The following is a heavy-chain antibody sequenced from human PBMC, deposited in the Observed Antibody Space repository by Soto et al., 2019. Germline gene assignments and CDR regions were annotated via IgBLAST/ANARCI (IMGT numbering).Heavy chain of an antibody. J-gene: IGHJ6*02. Sequence: RGSLRLSCAASGFSFNRYTINWARQAPGKRLEWLSSISSSGYIFSTDSVRGRFTISRDNAKNSVYLQINSLRAEDTAVYFCARDFSGGSCYPGMDVRGQGTTVTV. CDR3: ARDFSGGSCYPGMDV. CDR2: ISSSGYI. CDR1: GFSFNRYT. D-gene: IGHD2-15*01. V-gene: IGHV3-21*01.